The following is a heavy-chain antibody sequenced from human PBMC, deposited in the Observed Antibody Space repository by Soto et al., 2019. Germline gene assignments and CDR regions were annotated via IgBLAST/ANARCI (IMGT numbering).Heavy chain of an antibody. V-gene: IGHV4-61*01. Sequence: PSETLSLTCTVSGGSVSSGSYYWSWIRQPPGKELEWIGYIYYSGRTNYNTSLKRQVNISVDTSKNQYSLKLSSVIVADTAVYYCARDPEIFDYWGQGTLVTVSS. CDR3: ARDPEIFDY. CDR2: IYYSGRT. CDR1: GGSVSSGSYY. J-gene: IGHJ4*02.